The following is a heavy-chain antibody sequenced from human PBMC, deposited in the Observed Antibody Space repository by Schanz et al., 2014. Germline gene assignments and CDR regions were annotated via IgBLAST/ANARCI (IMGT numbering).Heavy chain of an antibody. V-gene: IGHV3-30-3*01. Sequence: VQLVESGGGLVQPGGSLRLSCAASGFTLSNSDMHWVRQVPGKGLEWVAVISYDGSNKYYADSVKGRFTISRDNSKNTLYLQMNTLRAEDTAVYYCARDRGYCSGGSCLTFDYWGQGTLVTVSS. CDR1: GFTLSNSD. D-gene: IGHD2-15*01. J-gene: IGHJ4*02. CDR2: ISYDGSNK. CDR3: ARDRGYCSGGSCLTFDY.